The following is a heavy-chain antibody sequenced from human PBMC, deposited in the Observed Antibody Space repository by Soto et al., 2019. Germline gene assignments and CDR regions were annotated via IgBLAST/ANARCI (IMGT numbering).Heavy chain of an antibody. Sequence: SETLSLTCSVSGGSFINYYWTWIRQPPGKGLEWLGFVYDNGSASYTPSLKNRLTILLDTPKNQFSLRLTSVTAADTAVYYCARGGVGGGLYSYSAKDVGGKGTRVTVS. J-gene: IGHJ6*04. CDR2: VYDNGSA. CDR1: GGSFINYY. CDR3: ARGGVGGGLYSYSAKDV. V-gene: IGHV4-59*13. D-gene: IGHD2-21*02.